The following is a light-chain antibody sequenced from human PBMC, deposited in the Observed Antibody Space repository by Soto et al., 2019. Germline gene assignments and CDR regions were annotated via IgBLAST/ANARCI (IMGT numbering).Light chain of an antibody. Sequence: DIQLTQSPSFLSASVGDRVTITRLASQGISSYLAWYQQKPGKAPKLLIYAVSTLQSGVPSRFSGSGSGTEVTLKLSSLQPEDFATYYWQQLNTYPLTVGGGTEVELK. V-gene: IGKV1-9*01. CDR1: QGISSY. J-gene: IGKJ4*01. CDR3: QQLNTYPLT. CDR2: AVS.